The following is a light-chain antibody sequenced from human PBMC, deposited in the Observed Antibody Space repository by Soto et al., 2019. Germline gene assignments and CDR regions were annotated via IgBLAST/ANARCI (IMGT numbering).Light chain of an antibody. CDR3: SSYSTSSTPVL. CDR1: SSDVGAYNY. CDR2: DVR. V-gene: IGLV2-14*03. J-gene: IGLJ2*01. Sequence: QSALTQPASVSGSPGQSITISCTGTSSDVGAYNYVSWYQQHPGKAPKLMIYDVRNRPSGVSDRFSGSKSGNTASLTIYGLQAEDQADYYCSSYSTSSTPVLFGGGTKLTVL.